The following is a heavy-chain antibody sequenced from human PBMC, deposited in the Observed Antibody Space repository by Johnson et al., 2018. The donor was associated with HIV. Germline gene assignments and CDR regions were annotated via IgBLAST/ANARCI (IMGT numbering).Heavy chain of an antibody. CDR3: ARDWGGYDAFDI. D-gene: IGHD1-26*01. CDR1: GFTFDEYD. J-gene: IGHJ3*02. V-gene: IGHV3-20*04. CDR2: ITWNGGTT. Sequence: MQLVESGGGVERPGGSLRLSCVASGFTFDEYDMNLVRQAPGKGLEWVSSITWNGGTTGSADSVKGRFTISRDDSKNTLYLQMNSLRAEDTAVYYCARDWGGYDAFDIWGQGTMVTVSS.